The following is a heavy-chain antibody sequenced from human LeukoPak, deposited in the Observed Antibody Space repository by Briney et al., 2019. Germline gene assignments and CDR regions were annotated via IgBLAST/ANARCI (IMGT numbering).Heavy chain of an antibody. V-gene: IGHV1-69*05. Sequence: ASVKVSCKASGGTFSNYAISWVRQAPGEGLEWMGGIIPIFGTADYLQKFQSRVTITTYESTSTTYMELSSLRSEDAAVYYCARISSYDSSAYPPGNWGQGTLVTVSS. D-gene: IGHD3-22*01. CDR1: GGTFSNYA. CDR2: IIPIFGTA. J-gene: IGHJ4*02. CDR3: ARISSYDSSAYPPGN.